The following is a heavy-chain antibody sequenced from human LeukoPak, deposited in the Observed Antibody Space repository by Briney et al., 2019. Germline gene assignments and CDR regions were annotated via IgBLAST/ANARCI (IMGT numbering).Heavy chain of an antibody. Sequence: GGSLRLSCAASGFTFSDYYMSWNRQAPGKGLEWVSYISSSGSTIYYADSVKGRFTISRDNAKNSLYLQMNSLRAEDTAVYYCASGNYYDSSGYYEKPFDYWGQGTLVTVSS. CDR1: GFTFSDYY. J-gene: IGHJ4*02. CDR3: ASGNYYDSSGYYEKPFDY. V-gene: IGHV3-11*01. D-gene: IGHD3-22*01. CDR2: ISSSGSTI.